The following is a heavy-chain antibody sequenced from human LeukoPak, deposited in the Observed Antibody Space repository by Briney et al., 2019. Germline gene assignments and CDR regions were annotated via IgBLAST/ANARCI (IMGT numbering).Heavy chain of an antibody. CDR3: ASSGYSSSWTHYYYYGMDV. Sequence: GASLQISCEGSGYRFTSYWIGGGRGLPGKGQGGVGIIYAGDSDTRYSPSFQGQVTISADKSISTAYLQWSSLKASDTAMYYCASSGYSSSWTHYYYYGMDVWGQGTTVTVSS. D-gene: IGHD6-13*01. J-gene: IGHJ6*02. CDR1: GYRFTSYW. CDR2: IYAGDSDT. V-gene: IGHV5-51*01.